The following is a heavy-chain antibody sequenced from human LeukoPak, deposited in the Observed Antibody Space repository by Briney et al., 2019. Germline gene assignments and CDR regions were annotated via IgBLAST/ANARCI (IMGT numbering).Heavy chain of an antibody. J-gene: IGHJ4*02. Sequence: ASVKVSCKASGYTFTNYAISWVRHAPGQGLEWVGWISAYNGNTNYAQKLQGRVTMTTDTSTSTAYMDLRSLRSDDTAVYYCARVRNSGFRYVDSWGQGTLVTVSS. CDR1: GYTFTNYA. V-gene: IGHV1-18*01. CDR3: ARVRNSGFRYVDS. D-gene: IGHD5-12*01. CDR2: ISAYNGNT.